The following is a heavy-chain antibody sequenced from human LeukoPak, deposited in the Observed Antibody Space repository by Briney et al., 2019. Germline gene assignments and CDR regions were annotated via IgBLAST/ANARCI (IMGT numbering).Heavy chain of an antibody. CDR3: ARGPGWNSGSPRYPDY. D-gene: IGHD1-26*01. J-gene: IGHJ4*02. Sequence: PGGSLRLSCAASGFTFDDYAMSWVRQAPGKGLEWVSGINWNGGSIGYGDSVKGRITISRDNAKNSLYLQMDSLRAEDTALYYCARGPGWNSGSPRYPDYWGQGTLVTVSS. CDR2: INWNGGSI. CDR1: GFTFDDYA. V-gene: IGHV3-20*04.